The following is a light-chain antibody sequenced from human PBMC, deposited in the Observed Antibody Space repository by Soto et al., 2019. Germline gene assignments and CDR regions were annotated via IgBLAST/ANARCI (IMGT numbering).Light chain of an antibody. J-gene: IGLJ3*02. Sequence: QSVLTQPASVSGSPGQSITISCTGTSSDVGTYSSVSWYQQQPGKAPKVMIYEGSRRPSGVSNRFSGSKSGNTASLTISGLQAEDEAEYYCCSYAGPSSCVFGGGTKVTVL. CDR3: CSYAGPSSCV. CDR1: SSDVGTYSS. CDR2: EGS. V-gene: IGLV2-23*01.